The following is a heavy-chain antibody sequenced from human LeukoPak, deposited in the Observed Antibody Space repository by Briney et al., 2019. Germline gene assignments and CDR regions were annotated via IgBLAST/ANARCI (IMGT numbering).Heavy chain of an antibody. Sequence: GGSLRLSCTSSGFTFSDYYMSWIRQAPGKGLEWVSYISTSGSTIYYADSVKGRFTISRDNAKNSLYLQMNSLRAEDTAVYYCAELGITMIGGVWGKGTTVTISS. CDR1: GFTFSDYY. CDR2: ISTSGSTI. CDR3: AELGITMIGGV. J-gene: IGHJ6*04. V-gene: IGHV3-11*04. D-gene: IGHD3-10*02.